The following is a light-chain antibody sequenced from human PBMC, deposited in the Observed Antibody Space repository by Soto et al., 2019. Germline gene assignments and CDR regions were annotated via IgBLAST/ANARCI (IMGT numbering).Light chain of an antibody. Sequence: IVLTHSPCTLYFSPGERFTLSLMASQSVSSSYLAWYQQKPGQAPRLLIYAASGRATGIPDRFSGSGSGTDFTLTISRLEPEDFALYYCQHYQVGQPIAFGRGTRLEIK. V-gene: IGKV3-20*01. J-gene: IGKJ5*01. CDR2: AAS. CDR3: QHYQVGQPIA. CDR1: QSVSSSY.